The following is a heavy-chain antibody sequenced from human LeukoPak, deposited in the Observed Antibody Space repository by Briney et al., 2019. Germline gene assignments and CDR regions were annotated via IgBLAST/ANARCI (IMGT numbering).Heavy chain of an antibody. J-gene: IGHJ5*02. CDR3: ARDMTGDIVVVPAASKNWFDP. CDR1: GYTFTSYY. Sequence: ASVKVSCKASGYTFTSYYMHWVRQAPGQGLEWMGWINPNSGGTNYAQKFQGRVTMTRDTSISTAYMELSRLRSDDTAVYYCARDMTGDIVVVPAASKNWFDPWGQGTLVTVSS. V-gene: IGHV1-2*02. CDR2: INPNSGGT. D-gene: IGHD2-2*01.